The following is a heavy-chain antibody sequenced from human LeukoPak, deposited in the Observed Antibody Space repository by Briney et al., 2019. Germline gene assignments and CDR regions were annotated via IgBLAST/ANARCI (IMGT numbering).Heavy chain of an antibody. V-gene: IGHV3-20*04. CDR2: INWNGGST. Sequence: GGSLRLSCAASGFTFDDYGMSWVHQAPGKGLEWVSGINWNGGSTGYADSVKGRFTISRDNAKNSLYLQMNSLRAEDTALYYCGRYYDVPYFDYWGQGTLVTVSS. CDR1: GFTFDDYG. J-gene: IGHJ4*02. D-gene: IGHD3-22*01. CDR3: GRYYDVPYFDY.